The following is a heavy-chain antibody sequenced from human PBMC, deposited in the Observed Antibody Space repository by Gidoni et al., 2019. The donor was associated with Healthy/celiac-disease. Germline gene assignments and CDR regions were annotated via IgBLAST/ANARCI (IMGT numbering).Heavy chain of an antibody. CDR1: GGSFSGYY. CDR2: INHSGST. V-gene: IGHV4-34*01. CDR3: ARGRGVWVTGYQY. D-gene: IGHD3-9*01. Sequence: QVQLQQWGAGLLKPSETLSLTCAVYGGSFSGYYWSWIRQPPGKGLEWIGEINHSGSTNYNPSLKSRVTISVDTSKNQFSLKLSSVTAADTAVYYCARGRGVWVTGYQYWGQGTLVTVSS. J-gene: IGHJ4*02.